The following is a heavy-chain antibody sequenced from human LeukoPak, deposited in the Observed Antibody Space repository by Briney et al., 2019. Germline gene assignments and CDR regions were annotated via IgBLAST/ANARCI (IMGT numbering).Heavy chain of an antibody. CDR1: GFTVSSNY. D-gene: IGHD3-22*01. J-gene: IGHJ3*02. Sequence: PGGSLRLSCAASGFTVSSNYMSWVRQAPGKGLEWVPGINWNGGSTGYADSVKGRFTISRDNAKNSLYLQMNSLRAEDTALYHCARVPKRTMIVVVWAFDIWGQGTMVTVSS. CDR3: ARVPKRTMIVVVWAFDI. V-gene: IGHV3-20*01. CDR2: INWNGGST.